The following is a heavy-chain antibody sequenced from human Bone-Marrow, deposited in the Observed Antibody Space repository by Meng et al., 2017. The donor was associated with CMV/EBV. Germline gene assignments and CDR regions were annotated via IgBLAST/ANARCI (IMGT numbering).Heavy chain of an antibody. Sequence: ESLKISCAASGFTVSSNYMSWIRQPPGKGLEWIGSIYYSGSTYYNPSLKSRVTISVDTSKNQFSLKLSSVTAADTAVYYCMTPEAVAGMRAYWGQGTLVTVSS. J-gene: IGHJ4*02. D-gene: IGHD6-19*01. CDR1: GFTVSSNY. CDR3: MTPEAVAGMRAY. CDR2: IYYSGST. V-gene: IGHV4-59*05.